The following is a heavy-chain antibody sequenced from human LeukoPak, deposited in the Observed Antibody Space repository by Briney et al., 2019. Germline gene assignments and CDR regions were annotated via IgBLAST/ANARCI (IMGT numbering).Heavy chain of an antibody. CDR1: GFTVSSNY. CDR2: IYSGGST. Sequence: GGSLRLSCAASGFTVSSNYMSWVRQAPGKGLEWVSAIYSGGSTYYADSVKGRFTISRDNSKNTLYLQMNSLRAEDTAVYYCARDAGGYCSGGSCYSPADAFDIWGQGTMVTVSS. V-gene: IGHV3-53*01. CDR3: ARDAGGYCSGGSCYSPADAFDI. J-gene: IGHJ3*02. D-gene: IGHD2-15*01.